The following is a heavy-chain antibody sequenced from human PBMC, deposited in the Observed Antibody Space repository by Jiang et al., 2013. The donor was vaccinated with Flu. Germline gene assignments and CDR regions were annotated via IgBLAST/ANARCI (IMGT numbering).Heavy chain of an antibody. CDR2: IYHSGST. D-gene: IGHD2-2*01. Sequence: GSGLVKPSETLSLTCTVSGYSISSGYYWGWIRQPPGKGLEWIGSIYHSGSTYYNPSLKSRVTISVDTSKNQFSLKLSSVTAADTAVYYCASRYCSSTSCYDDAFDIWGQ. J-gene: IGHJ3*02. CDR3: ASRYCSSTSCYDDAFDI. V-gene: IGHV4-38-2*02. CDR1: GYSISSGYY.